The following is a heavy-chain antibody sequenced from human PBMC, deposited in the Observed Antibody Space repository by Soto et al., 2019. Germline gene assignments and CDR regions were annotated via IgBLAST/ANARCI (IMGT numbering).Heavy chain of an antibody. CDR2: IYHSGST. Sequence: SETLSLTCAVSSGSISSSNWWSWVRQPPGKGLEWIGEIYHSGSTNYNPSLKSRVTISVDKSKNQFSLKLSSVTAADTAVYYCASARPGGTYYFDYWGQGTLVTVSS. D-gene: IGHD6-6*01. CDR3: ASARPGGTYYFDY. CDR1: SGSISSSNW. V-gene: IGHV4-4*02. J-gene: IGHJ4*02.